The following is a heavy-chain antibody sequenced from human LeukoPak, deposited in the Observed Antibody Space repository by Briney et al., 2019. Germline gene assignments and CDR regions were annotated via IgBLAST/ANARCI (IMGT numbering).Heavy chain of an antibody. CDR3: AKDYGDYVADY. D-gene: IGHD4-17*01. CDR1: GFTFSSYG. V-gene: IGHV3-30*18. CDR2: ISYDGSNK. Sequence: GGSLRLSCAASGFTFSSYGMHWVRQAPGKGLEWVAVISYDGSNKYHADSVKGRFTISRDNSKNTLYLQMNSLRAEDTAVYYCAKDYGDYVADYWGQGTLVTVSS. J-gene: IGHJ4*02.